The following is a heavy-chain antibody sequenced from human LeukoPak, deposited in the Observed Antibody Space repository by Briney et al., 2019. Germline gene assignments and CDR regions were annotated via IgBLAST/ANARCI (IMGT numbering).Heavy chain of an antibody. Sequence: GGSLRLSCAASGFTFSNYWMHWVRQGPGKGLVWVSRINSDESGTNYADSVKGRFTISRDNAKNTLYLQMNSLRAEDTAVYYCARASPHCISTRCYQKFDYWGQGTLVTVSS. CDR3: ARASPHCISTRCYQKFDY. J-gene: IGHJ4*02. CDR2: INSDESGT. CDR1: GFTFSNYW. D-gene: IGHD2-2*01. V-gene: IGHV3-74*01.